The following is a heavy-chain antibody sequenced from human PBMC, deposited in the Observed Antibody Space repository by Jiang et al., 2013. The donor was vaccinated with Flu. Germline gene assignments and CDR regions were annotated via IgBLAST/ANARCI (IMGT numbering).Heavy chain of an antibody. CDR1: GGSVSNSGSY. Sequence: GSGLVKPSETLSLTCTVSGGSVSNSGSYWGWIRQPPGKGLEWIGSIYYPESTFYNPSLKSRVTISVDTSNNQFSLKLTSVTAADTAIYYCARDPTWYYYTSGSFGWFDPWGQGTLVTVSS. J-gene: IGHJ5*02. V-gene: IGHV4-39*02. D-gene: IGHD3-10*01. CDR3: ARDPTWYYYTSGSFGWFDP. CDR2: IYYPEST.